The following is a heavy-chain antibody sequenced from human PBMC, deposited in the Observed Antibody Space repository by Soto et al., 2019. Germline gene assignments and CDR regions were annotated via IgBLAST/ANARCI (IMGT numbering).Heavy chain of an antibody. CDR2: ISAYNGNT. CDR1: GYPFTGYG. CDR3: ARCGTSYYYYGMDV. D-gene: IGHD1-1*01. J-gene: IGHJ6*01. Sequence: DSVKVYFKASGYPFTGYGISLVRQAPGQGLEWMGWISAYNGNTNYSQKLQGRVTMTTDTSTSTAYMELRSLRSDDTAVYYCARCGTSYYYYGMDVWGQGTTVTVSS. V-gene: IGHV1-18*04.